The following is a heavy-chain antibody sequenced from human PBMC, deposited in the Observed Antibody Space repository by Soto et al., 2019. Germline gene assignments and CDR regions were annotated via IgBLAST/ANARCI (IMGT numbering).Heavy chain of an antibody. D-gene: IGHD6-19*01. Sequence: QPGGSLRLSCAASGFTFINYAMSWVRQAPGEGLEWVSTISGNGANTHYADSVKGRFSISRDNSKNTLYIQMNSLRAEDTAVYYCAKDYGSSRYFFDYWGQGALVTVSS. J-gene: IGHJ4*02. CDR1: GFTFINYA. V-gene: IGHV3-23*01. CDR3: AKDYGSSRYFFDY. CDR2: ISGNGANT.